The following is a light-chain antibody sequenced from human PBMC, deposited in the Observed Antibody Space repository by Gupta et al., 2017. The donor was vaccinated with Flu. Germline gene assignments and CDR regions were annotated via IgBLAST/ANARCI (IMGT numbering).Light chain of an antibody. CDR2: AAS. Sequence: DIQLTQSPSFLSASVGDRVTITCRASHAISSYLAWYQQKPGKAPRLLIYAASTLQSGVPSRFSGSGSGTEFTLTISSLQPEDFATCYCQRLNSYPQGLTFGGGTKVEIK. J-gene: IGKJ4*01. CDR1: HAISSY. V-gene: IGKV1-9*01. CDR3: QRLNSYPQGLT.